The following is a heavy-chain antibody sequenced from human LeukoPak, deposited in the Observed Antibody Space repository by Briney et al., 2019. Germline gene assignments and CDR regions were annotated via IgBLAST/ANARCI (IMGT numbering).Heavy chain of an antibody. V-gene: IGHV4-30-4*01. CDR1: GGSISSGDYY. CDR3: ARGGALYSGTYYPQTWYFDL. Sequence: SETLSLTCTVSGGSISSGDYYWSWIRQPPGKGLEWIGYIYYSGSTYYNPSLKSRVTISVDTSKTQLSLKLNSVTAADTAVYYCARGGALYSGTYYPQTWYFDLGGRGTRVTVSS. CDR2: IYYSGST. D-gene: IGHD1-26*01. J-gene: IGHJ2*01.